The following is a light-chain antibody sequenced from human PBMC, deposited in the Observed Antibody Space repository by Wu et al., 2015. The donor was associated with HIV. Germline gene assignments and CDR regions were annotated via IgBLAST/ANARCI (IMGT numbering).Light chain of an antibody. CDR3: QQYNDWPPLT. Sequence: EIVLTQSPGTLSLSPGERATLSCRASQSVSSSYLAWYQQKPGQAPRLLIYGASSRATGIPDRFSGSGSGTEFTLTISNIQSEDFAVYHCQQYNDWPPLTFGGGTKVELK. J-gene: IGKJ4*01. CDR2: GAS. CDR1: QSVSSSY. V-gene: IGKV3-20*01.